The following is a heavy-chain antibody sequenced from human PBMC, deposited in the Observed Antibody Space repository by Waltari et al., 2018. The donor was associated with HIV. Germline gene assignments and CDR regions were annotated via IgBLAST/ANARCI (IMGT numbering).Heavy chain of an antibody. D-gene: IGHD3-22*01. Sequence: QVKLQQWVPGLLKPSETLSLTCAANGGSFSGSYWGWILQPQGKGLEWVGELNHSGITNYIPSLECRVDISVDTSKNQFSWKLSSVTAADTAVYYCARGTYYYESSGYYYVDYWGQGTLVTVSS. J-gene: IGHJ4*02. CDR2: LNHSGIT. V-gene: IGHV4-34*01. CDR3: ARGTYYYESSGYYYVDY. CDR1: GGSFSGSY.